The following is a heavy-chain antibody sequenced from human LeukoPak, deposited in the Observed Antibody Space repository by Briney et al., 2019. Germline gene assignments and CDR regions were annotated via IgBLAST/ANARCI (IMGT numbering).Heavy chain of an antibody. CDR3: VRDNPRCCGVIPANIDDY. Sequence: PGGSLRLSRAASGFTFSRDSMNWVRQAPGKGLEWVSYINTGGSPIYYADSVRGRFTISRDNAKNSLYLQMNSLRAEDTAVYYCVRDNPRCCGVIPANIDDYWGQGTLVTVSS. CDR1: GFTFSRDS. D-gene: IGHD2-21*01. CDR2: INTGGSPI. V-gene: IGHV3-48*01. J-gene: IGHJ4*02.